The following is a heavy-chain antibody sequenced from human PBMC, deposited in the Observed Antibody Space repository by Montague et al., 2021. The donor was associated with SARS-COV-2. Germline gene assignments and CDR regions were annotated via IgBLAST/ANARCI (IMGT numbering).Heavy chain of an antibody. Sequence: SRSLSFSASGFPFSSYAMHWVRQAPGKGLEWVTVISYDGSNKFYADSVKGRFTISRDNSKNTLYLQMNSLRADDTAVYYCARVGYGSGSYWAFDIWGQGTMVTVSS. CDR1: GFPFSSYA. J-gene: IGHJ3*02. V-gene: IGHV3-30-3*01. CDR2: ISYDGSNK. D-gene: IGHD3-10*01. CDR3: ARVGYGSGSYWAFDI.